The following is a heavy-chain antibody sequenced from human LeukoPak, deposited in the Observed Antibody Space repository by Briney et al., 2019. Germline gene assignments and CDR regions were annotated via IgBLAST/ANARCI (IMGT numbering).Heavy chain of an antibody. J-gene: IGHJ4*02. Sequence: GGSLRLSCAVSGITLSNFGMSWVRQAPGKGLQWAPGISGSGGGTSYADSVKGRFTISRDNPKNTPYLQMNSLRAEDTAVYFCAKRGVVIRVILVGFHKEAYYFDSWGQGALVTVSS. CDR1: GITLSNFG. CDR3: AKRGVVIRVILVGFHKEAYYFDS. D-gene: IGHD3-22*01. CDR2: ISGSGGGT. V-gene: IGHV3-23*01.